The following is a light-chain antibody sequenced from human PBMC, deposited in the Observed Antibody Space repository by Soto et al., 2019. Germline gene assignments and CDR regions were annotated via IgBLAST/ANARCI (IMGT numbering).Light chain of an antibody. Sequence: QSALTQPPSASGSPGQSVTISCIGASSDIGTYDSVSWYQQQAGKAPKLIIYEVVKRPSGVPDRFSGSKSGNMASLTVSGLQAEDEADYYCSSSAGRDVYVFGTGTKLTVL. CDR3: SSSAGRDVYV. CDR2: EVV. CDR1: SSDIGTYDS. V-gene: IGLV2-8*01. J-gene: IGLJ1*01.